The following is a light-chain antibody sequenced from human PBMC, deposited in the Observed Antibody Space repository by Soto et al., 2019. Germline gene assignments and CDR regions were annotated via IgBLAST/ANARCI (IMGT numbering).Light chain of an antibody. J-gene: IGLJ2*01. CDR2: EVT. V-gene: IGLV2-8*01. CDR3: GSYAGSNIMV. Sequence: QSALTQPPSASGSPGQSVTISCTGTSSDVGSYNYVSWYQQHPGKAPKLMIYEVTKRPSGVPDRFSGSKSGNTASLTVSGLQAEDEATYYCGSYAGSNIMVFGGGTKLTV. CDR1: SSDVGSYNY.